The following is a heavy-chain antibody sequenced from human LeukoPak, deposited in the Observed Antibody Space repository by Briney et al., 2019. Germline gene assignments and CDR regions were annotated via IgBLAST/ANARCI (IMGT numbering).Heavy chain of an antibody. CDR1: GGSFSGYY. Sequence: PSETLSLTRAVYGGSFSGYYWSWIRQPPGKGLEWIGEINHSGSTNYNPSLKSRVTISVDTSKNQFSLKLSSVTAADTAVYYCARKVGANYYYYYYMDVWGKGTTVTISS. CDR2: INHSGST. CDR3: ARKVGANYYYYYYMDV. V-gene: IGHV4-34*01. D-gene: IGHD4/OR15-4a*01. J-gene: IGHJ6*03.